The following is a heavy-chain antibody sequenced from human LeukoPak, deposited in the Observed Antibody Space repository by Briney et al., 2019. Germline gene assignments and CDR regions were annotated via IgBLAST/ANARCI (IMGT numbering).Heavy chain of an antibody. V-gene: IGHV5-51*01. CDR2: IYPGDSDT. Sequence: GESLQISCQGSGSSFTSYWIGWVRQLPGKGLEWMGIIYPGDSDTRYSPSFQGQVTISADKSISTAYLQWSSLKASDTAMYYCARLPGGIVVVPAAIGDYWGQGTLVTVSS. CDR3: ARLPGGIVVVPAAIGDY. CDR1: GSSFTSYW. D-gene: IGHD2-2*02. J-gene: IGHJ4*02.